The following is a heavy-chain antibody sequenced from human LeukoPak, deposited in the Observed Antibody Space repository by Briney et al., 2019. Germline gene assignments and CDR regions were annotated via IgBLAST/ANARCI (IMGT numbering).Heavy chain of an antibody. Sequence: TLSLTCTLSGGSISSGGDYWSWSRQHPGKGLEWIGYIYYSGSTYYNPSLKSRVTISVDTSKTQFSLKLSSVTAADTAVYYCARDPGGITGSSKWFAPWGQGTLVTVSS. J-gene: IGHJ5*02. D-gene: IGHD1-20*01. CDR3: ARDPGGITGSSKWFAP. CDR1: GGSISSGGDY. V-gene: IGHV4-31*03. CDR2: IYYSGST.